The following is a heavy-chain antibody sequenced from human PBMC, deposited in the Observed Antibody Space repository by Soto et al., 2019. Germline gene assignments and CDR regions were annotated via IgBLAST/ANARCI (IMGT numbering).Heavy chain of an antibody. V-gene: IGHV4-59*08. Sequence: SETLSLTCTVSGGSISSYYWSWIRQPPGKGLEWIGYIYYSGSTNYNPSLKSRVTISVDTSKNQFSLKLSSVTAADTAVYYCARRRANYYGSGSLFDYWGQGTLVTVSS. CDR2: IYYSGST. D-gene: IGHD3-10*01. J-gene: IGHJ4*02. CDR1: GGSISSYY. CDR3: ARRRANYYGSGSLFDY.